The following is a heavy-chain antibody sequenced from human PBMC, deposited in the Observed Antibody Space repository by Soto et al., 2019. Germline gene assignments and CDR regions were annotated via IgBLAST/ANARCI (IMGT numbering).Heavy chain of an antibody. CDR2: IYYSGST. V-gene: IGHV4-30-4*01. CDR1: GGSIRSGDYY. Sequence: SETLSLTCTVSGGSIRSGDYYWSWIRQPPGKGLEWIGYIYYSGSTYYNPSLKSRVTISVDASKNQFSLKLSSVTAADTAVYYCAREYYYDSSGLDYWGQGTLVTVSS. D-gene: IGHD3-22*01. J-gene: IGHJ4*02. CDR3: AREYYYDSSGLDY.